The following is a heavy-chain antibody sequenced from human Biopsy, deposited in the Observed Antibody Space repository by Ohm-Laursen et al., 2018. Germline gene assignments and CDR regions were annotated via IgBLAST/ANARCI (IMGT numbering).Heavy chain of an antibody. V-gene: IGHV4-59*08. D-gene: IGHD5-24*01. CDR1: GDSVTKYY. CDR3: ARQDGYLGYEY. J-gene: IGHJ4*02. Sequence: TLSLTCTVSGDSVTKYYWSWIRQPPGKGLEWIGHIYYSVMTNYNPSLKSRVTLSTDTSETQFSLRLSSVTAADTAVYYCARQDGYLGYEYWGQGALVTVSS. CDR2: IYYSVMT.